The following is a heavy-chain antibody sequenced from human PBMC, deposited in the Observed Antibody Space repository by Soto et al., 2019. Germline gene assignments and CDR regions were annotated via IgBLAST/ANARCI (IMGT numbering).Heavy chain of an antibody. CDR2: IYYSGST. V-gene: IGHV4-59*08. J-gene: IGHJ4*02. CDR1: GGSISSYY. D-gene: IGHD4-17*01. CDR3: ARGYGDYVLDY. Sequence: SETLSLTCTVSGGSISSYYWSWIRQPPGKGLEWIGYIYYSGSTNCNPSLKSRVTISVDTSKNQFSLKLRSVTAADTAVYYCARGYGDYVLDYWGQGTLVTVSS.